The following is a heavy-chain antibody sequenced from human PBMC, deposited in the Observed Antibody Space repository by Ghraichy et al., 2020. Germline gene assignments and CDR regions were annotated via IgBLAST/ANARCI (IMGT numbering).Heavy chain of an antibody. CDR2: FYSGGST. CDR3: ARERANSTWHEGANFDY. CDR1: GFTVSSNY. D-gene: IGHD6-13*01. J-gene: IGHJ4*02. Sequence: GGSLRLSCAASGFTVSSNYMSWVRQAPGKGLEWVSVFYSGGSTHYADSVKGRFTISRDNSKNTLYLQMNSLKAEDTAVYYCARERANSTWHEGANFDYWGQGTLVTVSS. V-gene: IGHV3-66*02.